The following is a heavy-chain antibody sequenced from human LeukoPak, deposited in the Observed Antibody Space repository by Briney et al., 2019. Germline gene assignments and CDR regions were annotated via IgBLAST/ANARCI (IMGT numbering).Heavy chain of an antibody. D-gene: IGHD4-17*01. J-gene: IGHJ6*04. Sequence: ASVKVSCKASGYTFTSYAMNWVRQASGQGLEWMGWINTNTGNPTYAQGFTGRFVFSLDTSVSTAYLQISSLKAEDTAVYYCARDLVTVTTRGYYYYGMDVWGKGTTVTVSS. CDR1: GYTFTSYA. CDR3: ARDLVTVTTRGYYYYGMDV. CDR2: INTNTGNP. V-gene: IGHV7-4-1*02.